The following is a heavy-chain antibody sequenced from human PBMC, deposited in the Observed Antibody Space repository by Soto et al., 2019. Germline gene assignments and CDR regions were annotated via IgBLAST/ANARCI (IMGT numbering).Heavy chain of an antibody. CDR2: IYYRGST. CDR3: ARQQLLPFYYALDV. D-gene: IGHD1-26*01. J-gene: IGHJ6*02. Sequence: SETLSLTCNVSGGSISGYYWSWIRQSPGKGLEYIGDIYYRGSTNYNSSLKSRVTMSVGTSRNQFSLKMNSVTAADTAVYYCARQQLLPFYYALDVWGQGTTVTVSS. CDR1: GGSISGYY. V-gene: IGHV4-59*01.